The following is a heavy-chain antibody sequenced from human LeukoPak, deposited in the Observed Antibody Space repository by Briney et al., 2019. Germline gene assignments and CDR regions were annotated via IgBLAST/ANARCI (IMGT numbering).Heavy chain of an antibody. CDR1: GGSFSGYY. D-gene: IGHD3-22*01. CDR2: INHSGST. Sequence: SETLSLTCAVYGGSFSGYYWSWIRQPTGKGLEWIGEINHSGSTNYNPSLKSRVTISVDTSKNQFSLKLSSVTAADTAVYYCARAAWYYDSSGYYFSGPVDYWGQGTLVTVSS. CDR3: ARAAWYYDSSGYYFSGPVDY. J-gene: IGHJ4*02. V-gene: IGHV4-34*01.